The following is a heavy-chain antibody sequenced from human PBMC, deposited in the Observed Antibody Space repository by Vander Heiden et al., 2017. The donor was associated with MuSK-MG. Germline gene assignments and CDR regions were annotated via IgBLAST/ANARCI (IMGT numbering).Heavy chain of an antibody. V-gene: IGHV3-15*01. Sequence: EVQLVESGGGLVKPGGSLRLSCAASGFTFSNAWMSWVRRAPGKGLEWVGRIKSKTDGGTTDHAAPVKGRFTISRDDSKNTLYLQMNSLKTEDTAVYYCTTDPSVQVYYYYYYMDVWGKGTTVTVSS. J-gene: IGHJ6*03. CDR3: TTDPSVQVYYYYYYMDV. CDR2: IKSKTDGGTT. CDR1: GFTFSNAW.